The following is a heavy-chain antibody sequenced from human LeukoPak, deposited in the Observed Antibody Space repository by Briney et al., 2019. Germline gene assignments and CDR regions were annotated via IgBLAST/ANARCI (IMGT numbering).Heavy chain of an antibody. CDR3: VRSDWFDN. CDR1: GFFFSNYG. V-gene: IGHV3-74*03. J-gene: IGHJ5*02. CDR2: VNSDGGFT. Sequence: PGGSLRLSCAASGFFFSNYGMHWVRQAPGKGLVWVSRVNSDGGFTKYADSVKGRFTISRDNAKNTLYLQMNSLRAEDTAMYYCVRSDWFDNWGQGTLVTVSS.